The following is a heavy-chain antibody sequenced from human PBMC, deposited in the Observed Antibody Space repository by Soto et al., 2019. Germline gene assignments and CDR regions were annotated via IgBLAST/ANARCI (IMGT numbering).Heavy chain of an antibody. CDR1: GGSISSSSYY. CDR3: ARQIYDSSGYYYAY. J-gene: IGHJ4*02. V-gene: IGHV4-39*01. D-gene: IGHD3-22*01. CDR2: IYSLGNT. Sequence: QLQLQESGPGLVKPSETLSLTCTVSGGSISSSSYYWGWIRQPPGQGLEWLGTIYSLGNTYYNPSHKSRVTISVDKSKSQLFLKLSSVTASDTAVYYCARQIYDSSGYYYAYWGQGTLVTVSS.